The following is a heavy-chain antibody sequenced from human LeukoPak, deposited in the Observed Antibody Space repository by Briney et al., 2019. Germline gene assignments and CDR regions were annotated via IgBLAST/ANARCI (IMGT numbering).Heavy chain of an antibody. CDR1: GGSFSGYY. V-gene: IGHV4-34*01. CDR2: INHSGST. D-gene: IGHD3-16*02. Sequence: PSETLSLTCAVYGGSFSGYYWSWLRQPPGKGREWIGEINHSGSTNYNPSLKSRVTISVEPSKNQFSLKLSSVTAADTAVYYCARNRGLPALSRRNYFDYWGQGTLVTVSS. CDR3: ARNRGLPALSRRNYFDY. J-gene: IGHJ4*02.